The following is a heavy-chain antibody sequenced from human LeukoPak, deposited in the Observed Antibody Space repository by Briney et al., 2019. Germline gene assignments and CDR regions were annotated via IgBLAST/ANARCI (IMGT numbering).Heavy chain of an antibody. Sequence: GGSLRLSCAASGFTFDDYAMHWVRQAPGKGLEWVSGISWNSGSIGYADSVKGRFTISRDNAKNSLYLQMNSLRAEDMALYYCAKSSSGWYGGFDYWGQGTLVTVSS. CDR2: ISWNSGSI. V-gene: IGHV3-9*03. CDR1: GFTFDDYA. J-gene: IGHJ4*02. CDR3: AKSSSGWYGGFDY. D-gene: IGHD6-19*01.